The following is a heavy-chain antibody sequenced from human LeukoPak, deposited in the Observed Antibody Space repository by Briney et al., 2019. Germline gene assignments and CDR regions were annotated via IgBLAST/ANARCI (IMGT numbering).Heavy chain of an antibody. V-gene: IGHV3-30*14. Sequence: PGGSLRLSCAASGFTFSSYAMHWVRQAPGKGLEWVAVISYDGSNKYYADSVKGRFTISRDNSKNTLYLQMNSLKTEDTAVYYCARSSSGSYEWGQGTLVTVSS. CDR1: GFTFSSYA. CDR2: ISYDGSNK. J-gene: IGHJ4*02. D-gene: IGHD1-26*01. CDR3: ARSSSGSYE.